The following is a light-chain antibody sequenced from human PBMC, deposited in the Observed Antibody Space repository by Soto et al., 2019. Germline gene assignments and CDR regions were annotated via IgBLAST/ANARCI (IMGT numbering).Light chain of an antibody. CDR3: QQYGSSPRT. Sequence: DIVLTLSPCTLSLSPGERATLSCRASQSVGSIYLAWYQQKLGQAPRLLIHGASNRASGIPDRFSGSGSGTDVTITISRLEPEDCEVYYCQQYGSSPRTFGQGTKVDIK. CDR1: QSVGSIY. V-gene: IGKV3-20*01. J-gene: IGKJ1*01. CDR2: GAS.